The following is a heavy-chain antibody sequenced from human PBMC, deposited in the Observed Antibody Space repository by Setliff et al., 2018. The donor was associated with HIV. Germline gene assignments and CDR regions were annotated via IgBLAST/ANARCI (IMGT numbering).Heavy chain of an antibody. CDR2: INQDGSEK. Sequence: GGSLSLSCAASGFTFTSYWMIWVRQAPGKGLEWVANINQDGSEKNYVDSVKGRFTISRDNAKDSLYLQMDSLRVEDTTVYYCTRKLAPGHGMDVWGQGTTVTVSS. J-gene: IGHJ6*02. D-gene: IGHD3-3*02. CDR3: TRKLAPGHGMDV. CDR1: GFTFTSYW. V-gene: IGHV3-7*01.